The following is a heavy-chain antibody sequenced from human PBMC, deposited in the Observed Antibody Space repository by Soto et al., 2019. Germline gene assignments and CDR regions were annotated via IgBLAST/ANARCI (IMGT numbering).Heavy chain of an antibody. CDR2: ISGNNGAT. V-gene: IGHV1-18*04. D-gene: IGHD1-1*01. CDR3: WRELKWLRVTGNWFDS. Sequence: ASVKVSCKASGYTFANYGISWVRQAPGQGLEWMGWISGNNGATNFAPKVQDRITMTLDTSTGVASLTLRSLRSDDTAIYYCWRELKWLRVTGNWFDSWGQGTLVTVSS. CDR1: GYTFANYG. J-gene: IGHJ5*01.